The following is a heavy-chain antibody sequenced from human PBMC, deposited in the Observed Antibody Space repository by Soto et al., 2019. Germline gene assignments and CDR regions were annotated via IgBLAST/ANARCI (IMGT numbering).Heavy chain of an antibody. CDR1: GFMFKKYD. CDR3: AKDPLSSLATRLYYFDH. Sequence: EVQLLESGGGLVQPGGSLRLSCAASGFMFKKYDMSWVRQAPGKGLEWVSGISGSDGRTSYAEAVKGRFTISRDKSKSTLHLQMNSLRPEDTAMYYCAKDPLSSLATRLYYFDHWGQVNLVTVSS. J-gene: IGHJ4*02. CDR2: ISGSDGRT. D-gene: IGHD2-21*02. V-gene: IGHV3-23*01.